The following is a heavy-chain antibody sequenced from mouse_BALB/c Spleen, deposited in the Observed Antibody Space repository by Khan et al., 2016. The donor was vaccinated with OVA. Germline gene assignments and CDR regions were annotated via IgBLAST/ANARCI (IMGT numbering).Heavy chain of an antibody. D-gene: IGHD1-1*01. CDR1: GYTFTSYW. CDR3: AISNYCGSSLYAMDY. V-gene: IGHV1S41*01. Sequence: DLVKPGASVKLSCKASGYTFTSYWINWIKQRPGQGLEWVGHIGPGSGNTYYNEIFKGKATLTVDTSSSTAYIQLSSLSSEDSAVYFCAISNYCGSSLYAMDYWGQGTSVTVSS. CDR2: IGPGSGNT. J-gene: IGHJ4*01.